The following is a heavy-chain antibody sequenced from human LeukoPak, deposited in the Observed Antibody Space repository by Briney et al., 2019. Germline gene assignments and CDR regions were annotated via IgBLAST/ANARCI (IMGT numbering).Heavy chain of an antibody. D-gene: IGHD4-23*01. Sequence: GGSLRLSCAASGFTFSNYWMSWVRQAPGKGLQWVANIKQDGSEKYYVDSMKGRFTISRDNAKKSLYLQMNSLRAEDTAVYYCAGRGGNHNHFDYWGQGTLVTVSS. J-gene: IGHJ4*02. CDR3: AGRGGNHNHFDY. CDR1: GFTFSNYW. CDR2: IKQDGSEK. V-gene: IGHV3-7*03.